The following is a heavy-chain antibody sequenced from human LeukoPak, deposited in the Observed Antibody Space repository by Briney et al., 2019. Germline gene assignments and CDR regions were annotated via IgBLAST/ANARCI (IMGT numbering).Heavy chain of an antibody. D-gene: IGHD6-19*01. J-gene: IGHJ4*02. CDR1: GYSFISYW. Sequence: GESLKISCKGSGYSFISYWIGWVRQMPGKGLEWMGIIYPGDSHTRYSPSFQGQVTITADKSISTAYLQWNSLKASDTAMYYCARPTDSSGFIDYWCQGTLVTVSS. CDR3: ARPTDSSGFIDY. CDR2: IYPGDSHT. V-gene: IGHV5-51*01.